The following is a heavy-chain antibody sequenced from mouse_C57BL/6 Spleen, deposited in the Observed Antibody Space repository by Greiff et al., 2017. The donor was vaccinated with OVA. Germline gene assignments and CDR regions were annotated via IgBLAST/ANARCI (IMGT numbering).Heavy chain of an antibody. D-gene: IGHD2-4*01. Sequence: VNVVESGGGLVQSGRSLRLSCATSGFTFSDFYMEWVRQAPGKGLEWIAASRNKANDYTTEYSASVKGRFIVSRDTSQSILYLQMNALRAEDTAIYYCARDGDYEFYAMDYWGQGTSVTVSS. V-gene: IGHV7-1*01. CDR1: GFTFSDFY. CDR2: SRNKANDYTT. J-gene: IGHJ4*01. CDR3: ARDGDYEFYAMDY.